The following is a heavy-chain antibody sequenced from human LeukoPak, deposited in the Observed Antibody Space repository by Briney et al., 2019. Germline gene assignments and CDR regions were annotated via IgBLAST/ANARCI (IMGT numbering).Heavy chain of an antibody. V-gene: IGHV3-23*01. J-gene: IGHJ4*02. CDR3: AKRGVVIRVILVGFHKEAYYFDS. D-gene: IGHD3-22*01. CDR1: GITLSNYG. Sequence: GGSLRLSCAVSGITLSNYGMSWVRQTPGKGLEWVAGISGIGGTTSYADSVKGRFTISRDNPKNTLYLQMNSLRAEDTAVYFCAKRGVVIRVILVGFHKEAYYFDSWGQGALVTVSS. CDR2: ISGIGGTT.